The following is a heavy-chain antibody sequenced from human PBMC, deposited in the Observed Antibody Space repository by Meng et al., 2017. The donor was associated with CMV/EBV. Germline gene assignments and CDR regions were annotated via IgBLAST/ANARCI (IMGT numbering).Heavy chain of an antibody. CDR3: ARGQRFRSFDY. Sequence: SETLSLTCAVYGGSFSGYYWSWIRQPPGKGPEWIGEINHSGSTNYNPSLKSRVTISVDTSKNQFSLKLSSVTAADTAVYYCARGQRFRSFDYWGQGTLVTVSS. CDR2: INHSGST. D-gene: IGHD5-24*01. V-gene: IGHV4-34*01. CDR1: GGSFSGYY. J-gene: IGHJ4*02.